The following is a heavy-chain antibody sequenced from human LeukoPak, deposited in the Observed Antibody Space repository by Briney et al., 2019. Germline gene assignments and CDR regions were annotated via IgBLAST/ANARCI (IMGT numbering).Heavy chain of an antibody. CDR1: GYSISSGYY. Sequence: SETLSLTCTVSGYSISSGYYWGWIRQPPGKGLEWIGSIYYSGSTYYNPSLKSRVTISVDTSKNQFSLKLSSVTAADTAVYYCARRSEVRGVGWGQGTLVTVSS. CDR3: ARRSEVRGVG. J-gene: IGHJ4*02. D-gene: IGHD3-10*01. CDR2: IYYSGST. V-gene: IGHV4-38-2*02.